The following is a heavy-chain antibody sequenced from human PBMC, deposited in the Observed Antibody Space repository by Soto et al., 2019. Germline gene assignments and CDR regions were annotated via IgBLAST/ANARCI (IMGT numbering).Heavy chain of an antibody. CDR2: ITWNRGTI. J-gene: IGHJ6*02. CDR3: AKDIRGNYYGMDV. Sequence: GGSLRLSCAASGFPFDDYAMYWVRQAPGKGLEWVSAITWNRGTIGYADSVKGRFTISRDNARNSLYLQMDSLRAEDTALYYCAKDIRGNYYGMDVWGQGTTVTVSS. CDR1: GFPFDDYA. V-gene: IGHV3-9*01.